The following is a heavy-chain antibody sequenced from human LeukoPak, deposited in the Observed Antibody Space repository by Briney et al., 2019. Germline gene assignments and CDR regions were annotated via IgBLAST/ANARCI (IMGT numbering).Heavy chain of an antibody. CDR3: ARGHYDFWSGYYSLLDY. J-gene: IGHJ4*02. CDR2: INPNSGGT. Sequence: ASVKVSCKASGYTFTGYYMHWVRQAPGQGLEWMGWINPNSGGTNYAQKFQGRVTMTRDTSISTAYMELSRLRSDDTAVYYCARGHYDFWSGYYSLLDYWGQGTLVTVSS. CDR1: GYTFTGYY. V-gene: IGHV1-2*02. D-gene: IGHD3-3*01.